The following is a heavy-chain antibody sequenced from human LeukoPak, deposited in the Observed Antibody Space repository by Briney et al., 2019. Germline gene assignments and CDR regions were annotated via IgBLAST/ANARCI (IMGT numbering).Heavy chain of an antibody. CDR1: GGSFSAYY. CDR3: ARRNGDLDY. Sequence: SETLSLTCAVYGGSFSAYYWSWIRQPPGKGLEWIGEIFHSGSTNYNPSLKSRVTISVDTSKNQFSLKLSPVTAADTAVYYCARRNGDLDYWGQGTLVTVSS. J-gene: IGHJ4*02. D-gene: IGHD4-17*01. CDR2: IFHSGST. V-gene: IGHV4-34*12.